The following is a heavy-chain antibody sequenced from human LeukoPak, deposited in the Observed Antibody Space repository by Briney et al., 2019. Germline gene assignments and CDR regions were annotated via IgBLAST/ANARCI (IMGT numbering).Heavy chain of an antibody. CDR3: ARDHFSYGSVIFYY. D-gene: IGHD5-18*01. J-gene: IGHJ4*02. V-gene: IGHV1-2*02. Sequence: ASVKVSCNASGYTFTGYYMHWVRQAPGQGLEWMGWINPNSGGTNYAQKFQGRVTMTRDTSISTAYMELSRLRSDDTAVYYCARDHFSYGSVIFYYWGQGTLVTVSS. CDR2: INPNSGGT. CDR1: GYTFTGYY.